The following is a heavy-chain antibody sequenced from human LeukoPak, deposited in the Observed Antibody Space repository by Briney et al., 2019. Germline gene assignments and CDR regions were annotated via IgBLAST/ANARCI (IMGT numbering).Heavy chain of an antibody. Sequence: PGGSLRLSCATFGFIFTNYWMNWVRQAPGKGLEWVANIKQDGSEKYYVDSVKGRFTISRDNAKNTLYMQMNSLRAEDTAVYYCARTWELLPDFDYWGQGTLVTVSS. CDR1: GFIFTNYW. CDR2: IKQDGSEK. J-gene: IGHJ4*02. CDR3: ARTWELLPDFDY. D-gene: IGHD1-26*01. V-gene: IGHV3-7*01.